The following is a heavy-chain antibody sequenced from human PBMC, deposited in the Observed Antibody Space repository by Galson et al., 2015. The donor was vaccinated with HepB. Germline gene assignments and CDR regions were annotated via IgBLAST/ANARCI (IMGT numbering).Heavy chain of an antibody. Sequence: SVKVSCKASGGTFSSYTISWVRQAPGQGLEWMGRIIPILGIANYAQKFQGRVTITADKSTSTAYMELSSLRSEDTAVYYCASEVVAATGRGGDWGQGTLVTVSS. D-gene: IGHD2-15*01. V-gene: IGHV1-69*02. J-gene: IGHJ4*02. CDR2: IIPILGIA. CDR1: GGTFSSYT. CDR3: ASEVVAATGRGGD.